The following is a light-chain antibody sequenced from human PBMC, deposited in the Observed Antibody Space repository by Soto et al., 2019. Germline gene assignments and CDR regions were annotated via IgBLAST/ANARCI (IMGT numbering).Light chain of an antibody. CDR1: QRLFSF. CDR3: QQTYSAPFT. Sequence: DIQMTQSPSSLSASVGDSVTLTCRASQRLFSFLNWYQQAPGRAPKLLISTAYKLQSGVPSRFSGSESGTEFTLTISSVQPEDFAIYFCQQTYSAPFTFGPGTKVDVK. V-gene: IGKV1-39*01. J-gene: IGKJ3*01. CDR2: TAY.